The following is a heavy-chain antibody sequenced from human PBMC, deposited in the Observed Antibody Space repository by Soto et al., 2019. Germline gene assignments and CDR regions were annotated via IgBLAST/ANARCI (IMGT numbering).Heavy chain of an antibody. Sequence: EVQLVESGGGLVQPGGSLRLSCAASGFTFSSYWMSWVRQAPGKGLEWVANIKQDGSEKYYVDSVKGRFTIARDNAENTRYLQMNSLGAEDTAVYYGAAGPLGISVAGIIDYWGQGTLVTVSS. CDR3: AAGPLGISVAGIIDY. V-gene: IGHV3-7*01. CDR1: GFTFSSYW. D-gene: IGHD6-19*01. CDR2: IKQDGSEK. J-gene: IGHJ4*02.